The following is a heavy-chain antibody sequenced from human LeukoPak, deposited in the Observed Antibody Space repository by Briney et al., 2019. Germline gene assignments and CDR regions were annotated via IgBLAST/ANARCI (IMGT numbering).Heavy chain of an antibody. V-gene: IGHV4-34*01. D-gene: IGHD4-17*01. CDR1: GGSFSGYY. CDR3: ARESTVTRYFDL. CDR2: INHSGST. Sequence: SETLSLTCAVYGGSFSGYYWGWIRQPPGKGLEWIGEINHSGSTNYNPSLKSRVTISVDTSKNQFSLKLSSVTAADTAVYYCARESTVTRYFDLWGRGTLVTVSS. J-gene: IGHJ2*01.